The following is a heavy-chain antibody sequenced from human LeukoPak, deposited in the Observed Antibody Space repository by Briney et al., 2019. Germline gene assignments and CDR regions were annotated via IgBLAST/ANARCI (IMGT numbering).Heavy chain of an antibody. V-gene: IGHV1-2*02. Sequence: GASVKVSCKASGYTFTSYYMHWVRQAPGQGLEWMGWINPNSGGTNYAQKFQGRVTMTRDMSTSTVYMELSSLRSEDTAVYYCARYNKWGGYEGDYWGQGTLVTVSS. D-gene: IGHD3-3*01. CDR3: ARYNKWGGYEGDY. J-gene: IGHJ4*02. CDR2: INPNSGGT. CDR1: GYTFTSYY.